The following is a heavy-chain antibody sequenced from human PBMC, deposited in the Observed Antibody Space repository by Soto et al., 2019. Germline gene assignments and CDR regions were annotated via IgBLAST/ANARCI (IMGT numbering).Heavy chain of an antibody. CDR1: GFSYTSDW. CDR3: ARVDTAMEIRQLDY. D-gene: IGHD5-18*01. Sequence: GAYLKISCTGSGFSYTSDWIGWVRQMPGKGREWMGIIYPGDSDTRYSPSFQGQVTISADKSISTAYLQWSSLKASDTAMYYCARVDTAMEIRQLDYWGQGNLVTFS. J-gene: IGHJ4*02. CDR2: IYPGDSDT. V-gene: IGHV5-51*01.